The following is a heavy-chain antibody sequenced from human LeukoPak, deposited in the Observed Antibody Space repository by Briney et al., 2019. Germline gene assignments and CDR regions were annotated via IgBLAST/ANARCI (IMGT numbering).Heavy chain of an antibody. V-gene: IGHV1-69*05. CDR1: GGTFSSSA. CDR2: IIPIFGTA. CDR3: ARRTLYSSGWLPDY. J-gene: IGHJ4*02. D-gene: IGHD6-19*01. Sequence: SVKVSCKASGGTFSSSAISWVRQAPGQGLEWMGGIIPIFGTANYAQKFQGRVTMTRDTSTSTVYMELSSLRSEDTAVYYCARRTLYSSGWLPDYWGQGTLVTVSS.